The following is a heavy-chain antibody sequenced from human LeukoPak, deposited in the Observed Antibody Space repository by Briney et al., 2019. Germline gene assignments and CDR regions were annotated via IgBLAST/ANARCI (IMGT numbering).Heavy chain of an antibody. CDR3: ARDPIAVAGPYFDY. V-gene: IGHV1-2*02. CDR2: INPNSGGT. D-gene: IGHD6-19*01. J-gene: IGHJ4*02. CDR1: GYTFTGYY. Sequence: GASVKVSCKASGYTFTGYYMHWVRQAPGQGLEWMGWINPNSGGTNYAQKFQGRVTMTRDTSIGTAYMELSRLRSDDTAVYYCARDPIAVAGPYFDYWGQGTLVTVSS.